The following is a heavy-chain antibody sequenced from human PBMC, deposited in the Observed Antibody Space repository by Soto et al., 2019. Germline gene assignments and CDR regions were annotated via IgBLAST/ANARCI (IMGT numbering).Heavy chain of an antibody. Sequence: QVQLVESGGGVAQPGRSLRLSCAASGFAFSSYGMHWVRQAPGKGLEWVAVISYEGSNTYYADSVRGRFTISRDNSKNTLYLQINALRPEDTGVYYCARVTPGNNLYYFSGLDVWGQGTSVTVSS. CDR2: ISYEGSNT. J-gene: IGHJ6*02. D-gene: IGHD1-1*01. V-gene: IGHV3-30*03. CDR3: ARVTPGNNLYYFSGLDV. CDR1: GFAFSSYG.